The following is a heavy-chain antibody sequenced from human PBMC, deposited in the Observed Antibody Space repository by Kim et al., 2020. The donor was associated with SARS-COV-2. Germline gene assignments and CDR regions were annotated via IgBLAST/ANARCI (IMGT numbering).Heavy chain of an antibody. D-gene: IGHD6-6*01. V-gene: IGHV4-34*01. CDR2: INHSGST. J-gene: IGHJ5*02. CDR1: GGSFSGYY. Sequence: SETLSLTCAVYGGSFSGYYWSWIRQPPGKGLEWIGEINHSGSTNYNPSLKSRVTISVDTSKNQFSLKLSSVTAADTAVYYCARRRYSSSSVARSPNWFDP. CDR3: ARRRYSSSSVARSPNWFDP.